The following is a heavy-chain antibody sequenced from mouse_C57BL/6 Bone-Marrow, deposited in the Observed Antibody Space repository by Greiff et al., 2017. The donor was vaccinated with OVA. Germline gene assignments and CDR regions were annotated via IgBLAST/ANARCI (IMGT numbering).Heavy chain of an antibody. V-gene: IGHV5-12*01. CDR3: ARQSYYYGSGGYYYAMDY. J-gene: IGHJ4*01. Sequence: EVKLMESGGGLVQPGGSLELSCAASGFTFSDYYMYWVRQTPEKRLEWVAYISNGGGSTYYPDTVKGRFTISRDNAKNTLYLQMSRLKSEDTAMYYCARQSYYYGSGGYYYAMDYWGQGTSVTVSS. CDR1: GFTFSDYY. D-gene: IGHD1-1*01. CDR2: ISNGGGST.